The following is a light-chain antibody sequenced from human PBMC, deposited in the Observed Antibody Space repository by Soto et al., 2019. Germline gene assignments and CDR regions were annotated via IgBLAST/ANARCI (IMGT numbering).Light chain of an antibody. CDR1: HNVDNW. Sequence: DIEMTQSPSSLFASVGDRVTITFRASHNVDNWVAWYQQKPEKAPKSLIYAASSLHSGVPLRFSGSGSGALFTLTISNLQPEDFATYYCQQYVSYPRTFGQGTNVEIK. V-gene: IGKV1D-16*01. CDR3: QQYVSYPRT. J-gene: IGKJ1*01. CDR2: AAS.